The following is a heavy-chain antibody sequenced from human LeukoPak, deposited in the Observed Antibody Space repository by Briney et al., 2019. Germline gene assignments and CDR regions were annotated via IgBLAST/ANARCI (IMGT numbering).Heavy chain of an antibody. D-gene: IGHD1-26*01. CDR1: GGSISSTNW. J-gene: IGHJ4*02. CDR2: ISLSGVT. Sequence: SETLSLACGVSGGSISSTNWWSWVRQPPGQGLEWIGEISLSGVTNYNPSLKSRVTMSLDRSKNHLSLTLTSVTAADTAVYYCSRESGAFSPFGYWGQGTLVTVSS. V-gene: IGHV4-4*02. CDR3: SRESGAFSPFGY.